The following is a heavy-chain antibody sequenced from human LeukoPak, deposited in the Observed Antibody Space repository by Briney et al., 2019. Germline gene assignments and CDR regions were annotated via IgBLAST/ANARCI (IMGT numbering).Heavy chain of an antibody. V-gene: IGHV3-23*01. CDR3: AKSSDYYNSSRFDY. D-gene: IGHD3-22*01. J-gene: IGHJ4*02. CDR2: ISGSGGST. Sequence: GGSLRLSCAASGFTFSSYAMSWVRQAPAKGLEWVSAISGSGGSTYYADSVKGRFTISRDNSKNTLYLQMNSLRAEDTAVYYCAKSSDYYNSSRFDYWGQGTLVTVSS. CDR1: GFTFSSYA.